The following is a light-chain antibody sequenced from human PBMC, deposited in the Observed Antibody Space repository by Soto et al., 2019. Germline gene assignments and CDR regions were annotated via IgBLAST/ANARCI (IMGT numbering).Light chain of an antibody. J-gene: IGKJ5*01. CDR1: QSVSSSY. CDR3: QQYGSSRLVN. CDR2: GAS. Sequence: EIVLTQSPGTLSLSPGERATLSCRASQSVSSSYLAWYQQKPGQAPRLLIYGASSRATGIPDRFSGSGYGADFSLTISRLVPEDFAVYYCQQYGSSRLVNFGQGTRLEIK. V-gene: IGKV3-20*01.